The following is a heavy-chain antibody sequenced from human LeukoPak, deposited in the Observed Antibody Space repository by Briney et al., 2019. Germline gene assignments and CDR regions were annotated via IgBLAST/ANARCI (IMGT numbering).Heavy chain of an antibody. CDR2: FRGSGGST. D-gene: IGHD2-2*01. CDR3: AKQGLGYCSSTSCWVDY. CDR1: GFTFSSFA. Sequence: PGGSLRLSCAASGFTFSSFAISLGRQAPRQGVEGGSAFRGSGGSTYYASSVKGRFPNSRDNSKNTLYLQMNSLRAEDTAVYYCAKQGLGYCSSTSCWVDYWGQGTLVSVSS. V-gene: IGHV3-23*01. J-gene: IGHJ4*02.